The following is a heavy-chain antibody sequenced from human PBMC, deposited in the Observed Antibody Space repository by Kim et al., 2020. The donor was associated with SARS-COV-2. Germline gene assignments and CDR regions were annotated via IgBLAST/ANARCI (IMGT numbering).Heavy chain of an antibody. Sequence: KGLVTISRDHSKNTLYLQMNSLRAEDTAVYYCARDHDSGYPLYYYYGMDVWGQGTTVTVSS. D-gene: IGHD5-12*01. V-gene: IGHV3-30*07. J-gene: IGHJ6*02. CDR3: ARDHDSGYPLYYYYGMDV.